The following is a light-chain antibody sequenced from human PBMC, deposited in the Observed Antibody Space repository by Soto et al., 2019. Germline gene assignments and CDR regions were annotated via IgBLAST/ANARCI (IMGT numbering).Light chain of an antibody. Sequence: YELTQTSSVSVAPGQTAKITCGGNNIGSKSVHWYQRKAGQAPVLVVHDDSDRPSGIPERFSGSNSANTATLTISRVEAGDEADYYCQVWESSGDQVVFAGGTKLTVL. CDR2: DDS. J-gene: IGLJ2*01. CDR3: QVWESSGDQVV. CDR1: NIGSKS. V-gene: IGLV3-21*02.